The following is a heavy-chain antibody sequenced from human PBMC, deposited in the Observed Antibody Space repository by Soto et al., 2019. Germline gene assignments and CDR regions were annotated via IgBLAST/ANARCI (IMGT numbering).Heavy chain of an antibody. CDR3: AKDGAPVYCNSTGCSAKHFDY. V-gene: IGHV3-30*18. Sequence: QVQLVESGGGVVQPGRSLRLSCAASGFTFSNYGMHWVRQAPGKGLEWVAIISYDGDNEYYADSVRGRFAISRDNSKNTLYLKTSNMRHDDTAVYYRAKDGAPVYCNSTGCSAKHFDYWGQGTLVTVSS. CDR2: ISYDGDNE. CDR1: GFTFSNYG. J-gene: IGHJ4*02. D-gene: IGHD2-2*01.